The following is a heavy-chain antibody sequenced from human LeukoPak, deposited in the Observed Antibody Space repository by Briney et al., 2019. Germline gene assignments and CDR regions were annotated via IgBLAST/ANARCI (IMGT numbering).Heavy chain of an antibody. CDR3: ARYLLRRKSGLWFDP. Sequence: SVTVSCTASGGTFSSYAISWVRQAPGQGLEWMGGIIPIFGTANYAQKFQGRVTMTRNTSISTAYMELSSLRSEDTAVYYCARYLLRRKSGLWFDPWGQGTLVTVSS. CDR1: GGTFSSYA. CDR2: IIPIFGTA. D-gene: IGHD1-26*01. J-gene: IGHJ5*02. V-gene: IGHV1-69*05.